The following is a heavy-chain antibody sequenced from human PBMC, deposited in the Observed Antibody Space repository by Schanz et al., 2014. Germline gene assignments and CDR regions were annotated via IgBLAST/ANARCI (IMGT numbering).Heavy chain of an antibody. D-gene: IGHD7-27*01. Sequence: QVQLVESGGGLVKPGGSLRLSCAVSGFTVSSNYMSWVRQAPGKGLEWVSTVYMSAASTRYADSVKGRFTISRDNAKNSLYLEMTSLRGEDTAVYYCARENLNWEAFDIWGQGTVITVSS. V-gene: IGHV3-11*01. J-gene: IGHJ3*02. CDR1: GFTVSSNY. CDR3: ARENLNWEAFDI. CDR2: VYMSAAST.